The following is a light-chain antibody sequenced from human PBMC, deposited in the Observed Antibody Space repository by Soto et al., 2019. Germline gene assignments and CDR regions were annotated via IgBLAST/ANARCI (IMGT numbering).Light chain of an antibody. CDR1: SSDVGSYNL. CDR2: DGS. J-gene: IGLJ3*02. Sequence: QSVLTQPASVSGSPGQSITISCTGTSSDVGSYNLVSWYQHHPGKAPKLMIYDGSKRPSGVSNRFSGSKSGNTASLTISGLQAEDEADYYCCSYAGTYTFVFGGGTKLTVL. V-gene: IGLV2-23*03. CDR3: CSYAGTYTFV.